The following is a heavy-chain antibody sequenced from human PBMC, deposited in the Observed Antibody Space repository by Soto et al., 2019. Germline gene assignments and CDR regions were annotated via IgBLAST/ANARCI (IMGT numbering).Heavy chain of an antibody. D-gene: IGHD3-10*01. Sequence: GGSLRLSCASSGFAFSSHPMSWVRQAPEKGLEWVAGISDGGDLTYNADSVRGRFTISRDNSRNTLYLQMNSLRAEDTAVYYCARRVIGSSRAFDIWGQGTMVTVSS. CDR2: ISDGGDLT. V-gene: IGHV3-23*01. CDR1: GFAFSSHP. J-gene: IGHJ3*02. CDR3: ARRVIGSSRAFDI.